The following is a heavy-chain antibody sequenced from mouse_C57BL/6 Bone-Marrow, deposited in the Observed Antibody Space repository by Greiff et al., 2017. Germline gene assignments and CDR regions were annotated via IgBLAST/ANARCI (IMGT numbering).Heavy chain of an antibody. CDR2: ILPGSGST. CDR3: AFYGYDEGFNYFDY. V-gene: IGHV1-9*01. D-gene: IGHD2-2*01. Sequence: QVQLQQSGAELMKPGASVKLSCKATGYTFTGYWIEWVKQRPGHGLEWIGEILPGSGSTNYNEKFKGKATFTADTSSNTAYMQLISLTTEASAIYSCAFYGYDEGFNYFDYWGQGTTLTVAS. J-gene: IGHJ2*01. CDR1: GYTFTGYW.